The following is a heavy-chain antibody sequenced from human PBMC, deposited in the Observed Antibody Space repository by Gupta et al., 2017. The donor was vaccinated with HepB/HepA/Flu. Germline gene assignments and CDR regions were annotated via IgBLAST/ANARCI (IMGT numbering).Heavy chain of an antibody. CDR2: IYYSGST. CDR3: ARPTWPGITIFGVVITPGEGYVDV. J-gene: IGHJ6*03. D-gene: IGHD3-3*01. CDR1: GGSISRSSYY. Sequence: QLQLQESGPGLVKPSETLSLTCTVSGGSISRSSYYWGSIPQPPGKGLEWIGSIYYSGSTYYNPSLKSRVTISVDTSKNQFSLKLSSVTAADTAVYYCARPTWPGITIFGVVITPGEGYVDVWGKGTTVTVSS. V-gene: IGHV4-39*01.